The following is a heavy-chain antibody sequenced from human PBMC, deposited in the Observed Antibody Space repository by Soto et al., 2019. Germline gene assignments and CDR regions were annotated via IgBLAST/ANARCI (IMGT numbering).Heavy chain of an antibody. CDR2: ISNSGGSR. V-gene: IGHV3-23*01. CDR3: AKSYGDGYYFDY. CDR1: GFTFSSYA. Sequence: PGGSLRLSCAASGFTFSSYAMSWVRQTPERGLECVSAISNSGGSRYYADSVKGRFTISRDNSKNMVYLQVNSLRAEDTAVYYCAKSYGDGYYFDYWGQGTRVTVSS. J-gene: IGHJ4*02. D-gene: IGHD4-17*01.